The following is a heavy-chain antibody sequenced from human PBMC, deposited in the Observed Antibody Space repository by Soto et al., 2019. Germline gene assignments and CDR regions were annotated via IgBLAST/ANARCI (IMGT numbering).Heavy chain of an antibody. V-gene: IGHV3-33*01. CDR3: ARDLARAHYYFDY. D-gene: IGHD3-10*01. Sequence: QVQLVESGGGVVQPGRSLRLSCAASGFTFSSYGMHWVRQAPGKGLGGVAVIWYDGSNKYYADSVKGRFTISRDNSKNTLYLQMNSLRAEDTAVYYCARDLARAHYYFDYWGQGTLVSVSS. J-gene: IGHJ4*02. CDR2: IWYDGSNK. CDR1: GFTFSSYG.